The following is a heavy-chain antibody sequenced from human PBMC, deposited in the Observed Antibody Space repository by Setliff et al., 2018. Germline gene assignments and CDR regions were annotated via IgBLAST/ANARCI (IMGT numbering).Heavy chain of an antibody. J-gene: IGHJ4*02. V-gene: IGHV1-46*01. D-gene: IGHD1-1*01. CDR3: ARDLGGIWKTYFDY. CDR1: GYTFTNHY. Sequence: ASVKVSCKASGYTFTNHYMHWVRQAPGQGLEWMGMINPGGGSTTYAQKFQGRVTMTRDTSISTAYMELSRLRSDDTAVYYCARDLGGIWKTYFDYWGQGTLVTVS. CDR2: INPGGGST.